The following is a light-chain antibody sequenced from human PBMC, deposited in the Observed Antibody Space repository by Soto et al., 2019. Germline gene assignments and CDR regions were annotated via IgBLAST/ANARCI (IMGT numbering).Light chain of an antibody. Sequence: EIVMTQSPATLSVSPGGRATLSSRASQTVSSNLAWYPQKPGQLPRLLIYGASTRATGIPARFSGSGYGTEFTLTISSLQSEDFALYPCHQYNNWPPYTFGQGTKLEIK. CDR2: GAS. CDR1: QTVSSN. CDR3: HQYNNWPPYT. V-gene: IGKV3-15*01. J-gene: IGKJ2*01.